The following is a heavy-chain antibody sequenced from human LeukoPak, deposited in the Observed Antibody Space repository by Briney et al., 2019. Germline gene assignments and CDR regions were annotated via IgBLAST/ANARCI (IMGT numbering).Heavy chain of an antibody. CDR3: ARLKFYDSTGYAPGHYMDV. D-gene: IGHD3-22*01. Sequence: SETLSLTCTVSGGPIYSYYWSWIRQTAGTGLELVGRLYPGVSTNYNPSLKSRGTMSVDTSKNQFALKLSAVTAADTAVYYCARLKFYDSTGYAPGHYMDVWGKGTTVTVSS. CDR1: GGPIYSYY. J-gene: IGHJ6*03. V-gene: IGHV4-4*07. CDR2: LYPGVST.